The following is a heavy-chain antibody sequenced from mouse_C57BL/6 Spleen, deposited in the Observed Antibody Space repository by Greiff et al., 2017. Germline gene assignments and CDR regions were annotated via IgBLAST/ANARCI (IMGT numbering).Heavy chain of an antibody. D-gene: IGHD3-3*01. Sequence: EVQRVESGGGLVKPGGSLKLSCAASGFTFSSYTMSWVRQTPEKRLEWVATISGGGGNTYYPDSVKGRFTISRDNAKNTLYLQMSSLRSEDTALYYCARQGDEGAWFAYWGQGTLVTVSA. V-gene: IGHV5-9*01. CDR3: ARQGDEGAWFAY. CDR1: GFTFSSYT. CDR2: ISGGGGNT. J-gene: IGHJ3*01.